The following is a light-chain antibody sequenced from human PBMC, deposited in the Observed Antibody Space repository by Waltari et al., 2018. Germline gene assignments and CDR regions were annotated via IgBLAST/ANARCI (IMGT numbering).Light chain of an antibody. CDR1: DLGSKI. J-gene: IGLJ1*01. CDR2: DDS. CDR3: HMWDGTTDHYV. Sequence: SYVLSQPPSVSVAPGQTATTTCGGTDLGSKIVPGSQHKAGQAPVLVVYDDSGRPSGIPERFSGSNSGNTATLTISRVEAGDEADYYCHMWDGTTDHYVFGTGTKVTVL. V-gene: IGLV3-21*02.